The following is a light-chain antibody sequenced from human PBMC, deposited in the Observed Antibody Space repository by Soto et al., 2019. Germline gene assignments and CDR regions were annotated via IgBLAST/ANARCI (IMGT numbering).Light chain of an antibody. J-gene: IGKJ4*01. V-gene: IGKV1-39*01. CDR3: QHSYRTPRT. Sequence: DIQMTQSPSSLSASVGDRVTITCRASQDISNYLYWYQQKPVKAPQLLIYAASSFHSGVPSRFSPSGTGTDLTLTISSLQPEDFATYSSQHSYRTPRTLGGGTKVEIK. CDR1: QDISNY. CDR2: AAS.